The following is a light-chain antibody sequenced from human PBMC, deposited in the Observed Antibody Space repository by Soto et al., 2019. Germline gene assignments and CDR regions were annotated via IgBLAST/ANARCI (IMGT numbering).Light chain of an antibody. CDR2: EVN. J-gene: IGLJ1*01. CDR1: SSDVGGYNY. CDR3: NSYTSSTTYV. V-gene: IGLV2-14*01. Sequence: QSALTQPASVSGSPGQSITISCTGTSSDVGGYNYVSWYQQHPGNAPKLLIYEVNNRPSGVSNRFSGSKSGNTASLTISGLQAEDEADYYCNSYTSSTTYVFGGGTKLTVL.